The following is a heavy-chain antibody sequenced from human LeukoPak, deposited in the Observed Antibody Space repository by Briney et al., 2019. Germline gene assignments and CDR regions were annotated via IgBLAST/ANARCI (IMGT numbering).Heavy chain of an antibody. CDR1: GFNFANHA. Sequence: GGSLRLSCAVSGFNFANHAMSWVRQTPGKGLEWVSAISGGGDITYYADSVTGRFTISRDNSKDTLFLRMHSLRPGDTAVYYCVREDTPATANYWGQGTLVTISS. V-gene: IGHV3-23*01. D-gene: IGHD2-21*02. CDR2: ISGGGDIT. CDR3: VREDTPATANY. J-gene: IGHJ4*02.